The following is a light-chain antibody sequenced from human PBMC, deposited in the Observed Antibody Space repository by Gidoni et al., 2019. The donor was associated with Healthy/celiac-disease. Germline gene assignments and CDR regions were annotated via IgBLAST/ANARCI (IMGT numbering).Light chain of an antibody. Sequence: DIQMTQSPSSLSASVGDSVTITCRASQSISSYLNWYQQKPGKAPKLLIYAASSLQSGVPSRFSGSGSGTDFTLTISSLQPEDFATYYCQQSYSTPETFXQXTKVEIK. V-gene: IGKV1-39*01. CDR3: QQSYSTPET. CDR1: QSISSY. CDR2: AAS. J-gene: IGKJ1*01.